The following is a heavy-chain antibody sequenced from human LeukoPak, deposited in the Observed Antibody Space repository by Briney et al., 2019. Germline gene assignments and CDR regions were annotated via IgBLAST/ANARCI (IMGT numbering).Heavy chain of an antibody. CDR1: GGSISSYY. CDR2: IYYSGST. Sequence: PSETLSLTCTGSGGSISSYYWSLIRQPPGKGLEWNGDIYYSGSTNYNPSLKSRVTISVDTSKNQFSLKLSSVTAADTAVYYCARTYSSSWYGYYYYMDVWGKGTTVTISS. V-gene: IGHV4-59*01. D-gene: IGHD6-13*01. J-gene: IGHJ6*03. CDR3: ARTYSSSWYGYYYYMDV.